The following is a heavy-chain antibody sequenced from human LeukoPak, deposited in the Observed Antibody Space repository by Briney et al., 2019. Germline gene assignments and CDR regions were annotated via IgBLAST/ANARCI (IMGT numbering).Heavy chain of an antibody. Sequence: AAVKVSCKPSRYTFTAYYLHWVRHTPRQGLEWGAIINPSGGSTNYAQNSQGRVTMTRDTSTSTVSMELSSLRSEDTAVYYCARQSADPYCSSTSCMTGGYYYGMDVWGQGTTVTVSS. CDR1: RYTFTAYY. CDR3: ARQSADPYCSSTSCMTGGYYYGMDV. D-gene: IGHD2-2*01. V-gene: IGHV1-46*01. J-gene: IGHJ6*02. CDR2: INPSGGST.